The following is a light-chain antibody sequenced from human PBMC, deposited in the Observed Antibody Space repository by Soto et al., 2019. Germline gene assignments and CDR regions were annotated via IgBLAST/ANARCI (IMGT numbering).Light chain of an antibody. V-gene: IGKV3-15*01. J-gene: IGKJ2*01. CDR1: QSVNIN. CDR3: QQYNDWLKYP. CDR2: RAS. Sequence: EIVMTQSPATLSVSPGETAILSCRASQSVNINLAWYQQKPGQAPRLLIHRASSRATGIPARFSGSGSGAEFTLTISSLQSEDYGVYYCQQYNDWLKYPFGQGTKLEIK.